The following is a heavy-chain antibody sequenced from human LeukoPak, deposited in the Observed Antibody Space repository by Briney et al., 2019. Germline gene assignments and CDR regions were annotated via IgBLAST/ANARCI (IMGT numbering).Heavy chain of an antibody. CDR1: GGSFSGYY. V-gene: IGHV4-34*01. CDR3: ARMSQHYYGNKGQHWYNWFDS. Sequence: SETLSLTCAVYGGSFSGYYWSWIRQPPGKGLEWIGEINHSGSTNYNPSLKSRVTISVDTSKNQFSLKLSSVTAADTAVYYCARMSQHYYGNKGQHWYNWFDSWGQGTQVTVSS. J-gene: IGHJ5*01. CDR2: INHSGST. D-gene: IGHD3-10*01.